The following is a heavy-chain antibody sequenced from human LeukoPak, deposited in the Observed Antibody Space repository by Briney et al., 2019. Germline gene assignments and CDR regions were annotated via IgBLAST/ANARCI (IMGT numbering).Heavy chain of an antibody. CDR3: AREGYSYGYDDFDY. CDR2: ISSSSSTI. J-gene: IGHJ4*02. V-gene: IGHV3-48*01. CDR1: GFTFSSYS. Sequence: GGSLRLSCAASGFTFSSYSMNWVRQAPGKGLEWVSYISSSSSTIYYADSVKGRFTISRDNAKNSLYLQMNSLRAEDTAVYYCAREGYSYGYDDFDYWGQGTLVTVSS. D-gene: IGHD5-18*01.